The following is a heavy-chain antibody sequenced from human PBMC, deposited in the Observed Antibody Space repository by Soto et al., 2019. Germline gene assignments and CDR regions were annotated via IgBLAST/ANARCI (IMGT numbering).Heavy chain of an antibody. D-gene: IGHD3-10*01. Sequence: SETLSLTCTVSGGSISSYYWSWIRQPPGKGLEWIGYIYYSGSTNYNPSLKSRVTISVDTSKNQFSLKLSSVTAADTAVYYCARLYGSGSGRLYYFDYWGQGTLVTVSS. CDR1: GGSISSYY. V-gene: IGHV4-59*08. CDR2: IYYSGST. J-gene: IGHJ4*02. CDR3: ARLYGSGSGRLYYFDY.